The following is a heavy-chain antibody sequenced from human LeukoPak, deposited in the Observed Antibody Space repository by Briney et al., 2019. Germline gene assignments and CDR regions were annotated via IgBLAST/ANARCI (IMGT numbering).Heavy chain of an antibody. V-gene: IGHV4-34*01. D-gene: IGHD3-10*01. CDR2: INHSGST. CDR3: ARDIPNYYGSGSYRYYYYYMDV. Sequence: SETLSLTCAVYGGSFSGYYWSWIRQPPGKGLEWIGEINHSGSTNYNPSLKSRVTISVDTSKNQFSLKLSSVTAADTAVYYCARDIPNYYGSGSYRYYYYYMDVWGKGTTVTISS. J-gene: IGHJ6*03. CDR1: GGSFSGYY.